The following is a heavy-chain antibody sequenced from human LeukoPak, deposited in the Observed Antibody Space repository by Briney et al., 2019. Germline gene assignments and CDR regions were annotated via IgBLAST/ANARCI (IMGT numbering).Heavy chain of an antibody. CDR3: AEDAQRGFDYSNSLEH. CDR1: GFTFSHFG. CDR2: IWSDATNQ. V-gene: IGHV3-33*06. J-gene: IGHJ5*02. Sequence: GTSLGLSCETSGFTFSHFGMHWVRQAPGKGLEWVAVIWSDATNQYYADSVKGRFTISRDNFRRTVSLEMNSLRAEDTAVYYCAEDAQRGFDYSNSLEHSGQGSLVIVSS. D-gene: IGHD4-11*01.